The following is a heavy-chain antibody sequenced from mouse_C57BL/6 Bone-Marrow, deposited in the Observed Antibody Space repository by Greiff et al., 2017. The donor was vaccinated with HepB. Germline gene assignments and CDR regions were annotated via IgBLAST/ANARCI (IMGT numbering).Heavy chain of an antibody. CDR2: INPNNGGT. V-gene: IGHV1-26*01. CDR3: ARNDGYYGYYAMDY. CDR1: GYTFTDYY. J-gene: IGHJ4*01. Sequence: VQLQQSGPELVKPGASVKISCKASGYTFTDYYMNWVKQSHGKSLEWIGDINPNNGGTSYNQKFKGKATLTVDKSSSTAYMELRSLTSEDSAVYYCARNDGYYGYYAMDYWGQGTSVTVSS. D-gene: IGHD2-3*01.